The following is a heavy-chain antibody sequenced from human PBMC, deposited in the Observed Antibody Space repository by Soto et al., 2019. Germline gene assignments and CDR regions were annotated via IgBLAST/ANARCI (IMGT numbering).Heavy chain of an antibody. CDR1: GYSFTSYW. CDR3: VRRAYDFWSRYYFDY. V-gene: IGHV5-51*01. D-gene: IGHD3-3*01. CDR2: IYPCDSYT. Sequence: GESLKISCKGSGYSFTSYWIDWVRQIPGKGLEWRGSIYPCDSYTRYSPSFQGQVNISVDKSMSAGYRQWSRLKASDTAMYYCVRRAYDFWSRYYFDYWGQGSLLTVS. J-gene: IGHJ4*02.